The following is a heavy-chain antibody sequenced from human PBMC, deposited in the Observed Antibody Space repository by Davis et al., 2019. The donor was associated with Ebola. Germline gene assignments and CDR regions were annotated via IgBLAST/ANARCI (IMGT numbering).Heavy chain of an antibody. CDR3: ARQGWSGYSLRHWLDP. CDR2: SYYSGIT. V-gene: IGHV4-39*01. J-gene: IGHJ5*02. CDR1: GGSIISSSSY. D-gene: IGHD3-3*01. Sequence: SETLSLTCTVSGGSIISSSSYWGWIRQPPRKGLEWMGSSYYSGITYYNPSLKSRVTISVDTSKNQFSLKLRSVTAADTAVYYCARQGWSGYSLRHWLDPWGRGTLVTVSS.